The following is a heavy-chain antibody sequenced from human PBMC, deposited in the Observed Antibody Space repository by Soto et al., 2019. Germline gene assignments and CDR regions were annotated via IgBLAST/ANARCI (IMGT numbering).Heavy chain of an antibody. CDR3: ARAKWWAVAGLDY. J-gene: IGHJ4*02. V-gene: IGHV4-34*01. CDR2: INHSGST. D-gene: IGHD6-19*01. Sequence: QVQLQQWGAGLLKPSETLSLTCAVYGGSFSGYYWSWIRQPPGKGLEWIGEINHSGSTNYNPSLKSRVTTSVDTSKNQFSLKLSSVTAADTAVYYCARAKWWAVAGLDYWGQGTLVTVSS. CDR1: GGSFSGYY.